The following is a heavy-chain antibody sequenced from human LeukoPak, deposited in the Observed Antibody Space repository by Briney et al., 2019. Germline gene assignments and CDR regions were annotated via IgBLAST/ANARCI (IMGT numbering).Heavy chain of an antibody. V-gene: IGHV5-51*01. CDR3: ARLPGYCTGGSCYFDY. D-gene: IGHD2-15*01. J-gene: IGHJ4*02. Sequence: GESLKISCKGSGYSFTNYWIGWVRQMPGKGLEWMGIIYPGDSDTRYSLSFQGQVTFSADKSISTTYLQWSSLKASDTAMYYCARLPGYCTGGSCYFDYWGQGTLVTVSS. CDR1: GYSFTNYW. CDR2: IYPGDSDT.